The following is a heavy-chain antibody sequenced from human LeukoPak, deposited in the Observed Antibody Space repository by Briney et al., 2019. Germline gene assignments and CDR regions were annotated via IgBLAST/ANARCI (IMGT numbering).Heavy chain of an antibody. Sequence: PGGSLRLSCAASEFTFSSYAMHWVRQAPGKGLEWVVFIRHDGSNKYYADSVKGRFTISRDNSKNTLYLQMNSLRPEDTAVYYCAKVSAAAGSYYHFDYWGQGTPVTVSS. CDR2: IRHDGSNK. CDR1: EFTFSSYA. J-gene: IGHJ4*02. D-gene: IGHD6-13*01. CDR3: AKVSAAAGSYYHFDY. V-gene: IGHV3-30*02.